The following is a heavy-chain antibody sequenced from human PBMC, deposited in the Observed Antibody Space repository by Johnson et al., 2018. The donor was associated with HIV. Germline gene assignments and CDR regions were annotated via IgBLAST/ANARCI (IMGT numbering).Heavy chain of an antibody. CDR1: GFTFSSYG. Sequence: QMQLVESGGGVVQPGRSLRLSCAAYGFTFSSYGMHWVRQAPGKGLEWVAVISYDGSNKYYADSVKGRFTISRDNSKNTLYLQMNSLRAEDTAVYYCAKDWYNWNDGGGYDAFDIWGQGTMVTVSS. CDR2: ISYDGSNK. CDR3: AKDWYNWNDGGGYDAFDI. J-gene: IGHJ3*02. V-gene: IGHV3-30*18. D-gene: IGHD1-1*01.